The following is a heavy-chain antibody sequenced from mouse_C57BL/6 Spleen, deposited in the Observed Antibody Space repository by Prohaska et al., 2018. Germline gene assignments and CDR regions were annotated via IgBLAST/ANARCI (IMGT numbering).Heavy chain of an antibody. CDR1: GYTFTSYW. V-gene: IGHV1-69*01. CDR3: ARGGAMVTTGDY. CDR2: IDPSDSYT. J-gene: IGHJ2*01. Sequence: QVQLQQPGAELVMPGASVKLSCKASGYTFTSYWMHWVKQRPGQGLEWIGEIDPSDSYTNYNQKFKGKATLTVDKSSSTAYMQLSSLTSEDSAVYYCARGGAMVTTGDYWGQGTTLTVSS. D-gene: IGHD2-2*01.